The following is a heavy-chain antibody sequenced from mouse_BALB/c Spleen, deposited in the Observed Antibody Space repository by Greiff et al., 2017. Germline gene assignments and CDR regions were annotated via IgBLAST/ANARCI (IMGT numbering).Heavy chain of an antibody. J-gene: IGHJ2*01. V-gene: IGHV1S137*01. D-gene: IGHD3-1*01. CDR2: ISTYYGDA. Sequence: QVQLKESGAELVRPGVSVKISCKGSGYTFTDYAMHWVKQSHAKSLEWIGVISTYYGDASYNQKFKGKATMTVDKSSSTAYMELARLTSEDSAIYYCARRATEYFDYWGQGTTLTVSS. CDR3: ARRATEYFDY. CDR1: GYTFTDYA.